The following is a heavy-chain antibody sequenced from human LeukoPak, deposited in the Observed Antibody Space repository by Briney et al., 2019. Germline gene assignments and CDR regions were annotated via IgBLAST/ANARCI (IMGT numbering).Heavy chain of an antibody. CDR2: INHSGST. Sequence: SETLSLTCAVYGGSFSGYYWSWIRQPPGKGLEWIGEINHSGSTNYNPSLKSRVTISVDTSKNQFSLKLSSVTAADTAVYYCARSSRIAAAGFSFDYWGQGTLVTVSS. V-gene: IGHV4-34*01. D-gene: IGHD6-13*01. CDR3: ARSSRIAAAGFSFDY. J-gene: IGHJ4*02. CDR1: GGSFSGYY.